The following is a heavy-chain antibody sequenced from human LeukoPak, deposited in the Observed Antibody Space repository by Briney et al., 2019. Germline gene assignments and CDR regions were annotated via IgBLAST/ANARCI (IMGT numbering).Heavy chain of an antibody. D-gene: IGHD6-13*01. J-gene: IGHJ6*02. CDR3: AKDILPIAAAGTYYYYGMDV. CDR2: ISWDGGST. CDR1: GFTFDDYA. Sequence: GGSLRLSCAASGFTFDDYAMHWVRQAPGKGLEWVSLISWDGGSTYYADSVKGRFTISRDNSKNSLYLQMNSLRAEDTALYYCAKDILPIAAAGTYYYYGMDVWGQGTTVTVSS. V-gene: IGHV3-43D*03.